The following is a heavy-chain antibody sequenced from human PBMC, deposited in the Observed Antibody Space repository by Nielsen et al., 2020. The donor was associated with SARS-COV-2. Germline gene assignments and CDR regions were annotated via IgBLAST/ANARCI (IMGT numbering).Heavy chain of an antibody. V-gene: IGHV1-2*06. D-gene: IGHD6-19*01. Sequence: ASVKVSCKASGYTFTGYYMHWVRQAPGQGLEWMGRINPNSGGTNYAQKFQGRVTMTTDTSTSTAYMELRSLRSDDTAVYYCARDYDSSGWSEGYWGQGTLVTVSS. J-gene: IGHJ4*02. CDR2: INPNSGGT. CDR3: ARDYDSSGWSEGY. CDR1: GYTFTGYY.